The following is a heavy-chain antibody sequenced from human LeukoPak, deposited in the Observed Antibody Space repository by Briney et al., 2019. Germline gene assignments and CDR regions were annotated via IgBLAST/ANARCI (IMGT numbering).Heavy chain of an antibody. CDR3: ARVDGGYSGYFDY. V-gene: IGHV3-33*01. J-gene: IGHJ4*02. CDR1: GYSFISYG. CDR2: IWYDGSNK. Sequence: GRSLRLFCAASGYSFISYGMHWVRQAPGKGLEWVALIWYDGSNKYYADSVKGRFTIPRDNSKNTLYLQMSSLRAEDTAVYYCARVDGGYSGYFDYWGQGTLVTVSS. D-gene: IGHD5-12*01.